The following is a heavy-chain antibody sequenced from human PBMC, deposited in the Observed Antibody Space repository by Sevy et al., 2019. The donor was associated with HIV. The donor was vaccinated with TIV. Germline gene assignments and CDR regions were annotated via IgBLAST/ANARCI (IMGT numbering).Heavy chain of an antibody. CDR1: GGSISSSSYY. J-gene: IGHJ4*02. D-gene: IGHD6-13*01. CDR3: AVEFYSSSWSFEY. Sequence: SETQSLTCTVSGGSISSSSYYWGWIRQPPGKGLEWIGSIYYSGSTSYNPSLRSRVTISVDTSKNQFSLKLSSVTAADTAVYYCAVEFYSSSWSFEYWGQGTLVTVSS. V-gene: IGHV4-39*01. CDR2: IYYSGST.